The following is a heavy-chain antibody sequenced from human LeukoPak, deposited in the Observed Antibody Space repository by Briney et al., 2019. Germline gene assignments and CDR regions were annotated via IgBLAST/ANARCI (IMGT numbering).Heavy chain of an antibody. CDR3: ASHGYDSSGYVPR. Sequence: GGSLRLSCAASGFTFSSYSMNWVRQAPGKGLEWVSSISSSSSYIYYADSVKGRFTISRDNAKNSLYLQMNSLRAEDTAVYYCASHGYDSSGYVPRWGQGTLVTVSS. J-gene: IGHJ4*02. CDR1: GFTFSSYS. V-gene: IGHV3-21*01. CDR2: ISSSSSYI. D-gene: IGHD3-22*01.